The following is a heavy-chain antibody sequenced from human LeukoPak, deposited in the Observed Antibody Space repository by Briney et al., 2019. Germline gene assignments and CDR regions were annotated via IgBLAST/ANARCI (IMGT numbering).Heavy chain of an antibody. CDR2: IYYSGST. CDR3: AREYYDSSAPPGTYDP. V-gene: IGHV4-39*07. Sequence: PSETLSLTCTVSGGSISSSSYYWGWIRQPPGKGLEWIGSIYYSGSTYYNPSLKSRVTISVDTSKNQFSLKLSSVTAADTAVYYCAREYYDSSAPPGTYDPWGQGTLVTVSS. CDR1: GGSISSSSYY. J-gene: IGHJ5*02. D-gene: IGHD3-22*01.